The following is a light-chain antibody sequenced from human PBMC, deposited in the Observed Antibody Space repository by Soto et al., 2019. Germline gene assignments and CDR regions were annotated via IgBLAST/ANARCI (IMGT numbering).Light chain of an antibody. Sequence: EIMMTQSPATLSVSPGERATLSCRASQSISSNLAWYQQKPGQAPSLLIFAASTRATGIPARFSGSGSGTEFTLTISSLQSEDFAVYYCQQYNNWPPHTFGQGTKLEIK. CDR3: QQYNNWPPHT. CDR2: AAS. CDR1: QSISSN. J-gene: IGKJ2*01. V-gene: IGKV3-15*01.